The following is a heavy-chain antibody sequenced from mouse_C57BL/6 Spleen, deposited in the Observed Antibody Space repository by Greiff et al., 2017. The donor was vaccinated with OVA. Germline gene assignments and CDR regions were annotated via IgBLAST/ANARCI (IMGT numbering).Heavy chain of an antibody. CDR3: ARRGLTAIDY. V-gene: IGHV5-6*01. D-gene: IGHD4-1*01. Sequence: EVQRVESGGDLVKPGGSLKLSCAASGFTFSSYGMSWVRQTPDKRLEWVATISSGGSYTYYPDSVKGRFTISRDNAKNTLYLQMSSLKSEDTAMYYCARRGLTAIDYWGQGTTLTVSS. CDR1: GFTFSSYG. CDR2: ISSGGSYT. J-gene: IGHJ2*01.